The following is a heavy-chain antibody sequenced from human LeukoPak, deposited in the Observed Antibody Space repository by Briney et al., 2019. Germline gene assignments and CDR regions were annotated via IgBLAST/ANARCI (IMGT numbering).Heavy chain of an antibody. J-gene: IGHJ6*02. D-gene: IGHD6-13*01. CDR3: ASDSSSGNYYGMDV. Sequence: GGSLRLSCAASGFIFSSYSMNWVRQAPGKGLQWVSSISSSSYIYYSDSVKGRFTISRDNAKNSLLLQMNSLRSEDTAVYYCASDSSSGNYYGMDVWGQGTTVTVSS. CDR1: GFIFSSYS. CDR2: ISSSSYI. V-gene: IGHV3-21*01.